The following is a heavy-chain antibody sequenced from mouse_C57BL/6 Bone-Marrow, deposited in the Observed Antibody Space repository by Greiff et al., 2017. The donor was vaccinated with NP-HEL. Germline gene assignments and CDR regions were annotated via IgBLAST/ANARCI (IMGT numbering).Heavy chain of an antibody. V-gene: IGHV1-54*01. J-gene: IGHJ1*03. CDR3: ARGPYYGSSWGYFDV. Sequence: QVQLQQSGAELVRPGTSVKVSCKASGYAFTNYLIEWVKQRPGQGLEWIGVINPGSGGTNYNEKFKGKATLTADKSSSTAYMQLSSLTSEDSAVYFGARGPYYGSSWGYFDVWGTGTTVTVSS. CDR1: GYAFTNYL. D-gene: IGHD1-1*01. CDR2: INPGSGGT.